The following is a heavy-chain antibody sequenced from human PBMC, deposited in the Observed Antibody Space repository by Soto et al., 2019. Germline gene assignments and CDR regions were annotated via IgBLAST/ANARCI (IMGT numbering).Heavy chain of an antibody. D-gene: IGHD2-8*01. CDR1: GFTFSTYA. CDR2: ISGSGGVT. V-gene: IGHV3-23*01. Sequence: EVQLLESGGGLVQPVGSLRLSCEVSGFTFSTYAMSWVRQAPGKRLEWVSAISGSGGVTYYAGSVKGRFTISRDNSKNTLYLHMNSLRAEDTAVYYCAKNGTDGVYNYYGMDVWGQGTTLTVSS. CDR3: AKNGTDGVYNYYGMDV. J-gene: IGHJ6*02.